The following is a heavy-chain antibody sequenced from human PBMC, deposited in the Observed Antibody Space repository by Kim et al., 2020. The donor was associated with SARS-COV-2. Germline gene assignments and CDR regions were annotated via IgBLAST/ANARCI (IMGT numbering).Heavy chain of an antibody. J-gene: IGHJ5*02. CDR3: ARGKPRYCSSTSCHGWFDP. D-gene: IGHD2-2*01. Sequence: SETLSLTCAVYGGSFSGYYWSWIRQPPGKGLEWIGEINHSGSTNYNPSLKSRVTISVDTSKNQFSLKLSSVTAADTAVYYCARGKPRYCSSTSCHGWFDPWGQGTLVTVSS. CDR2: INHSGST. V-gene: IGHV4-34*01. CDR1: GGSFSGYY.